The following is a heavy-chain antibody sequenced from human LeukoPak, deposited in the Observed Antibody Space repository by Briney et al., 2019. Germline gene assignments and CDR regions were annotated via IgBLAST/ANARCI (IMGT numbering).Heavy chain of an antibody. D-gene: IGHD6-13*01. Sequence: GGSLRLSCAASGFTFSSYGMHWVRQAPGKGLEWVAVISYDGSNKYYADSVKGRFTISRDNSKNTLYLQMNSLRAEDTAVYYCARLAAAGNIWFDPWGQGTLVTVSS. CDR1: GFTFSSYG. CDR3: ARLAAAGNIWFDP. J-gene: IGHJ5*02. CDR2: ISYDGSNK. V-gene: IGHV3-30*19.